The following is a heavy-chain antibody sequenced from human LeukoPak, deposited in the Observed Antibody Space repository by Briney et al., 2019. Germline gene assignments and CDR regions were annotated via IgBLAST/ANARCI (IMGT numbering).Heavy chain of an antibody. D-gene: IGHD6-19*01. CDR2: INHSGST. Sequence: PSETLSLTCAVSGGSISSGDYYWTWIRQPPGKGLEWIGEINHSGSTNYNPSLKSRVTISVDTSKNQFSLKLSSVTAADTAVYYCARPQSDIAVANGDYWGQGTLVTVSS. J-gene: IGHJ4*02. CDR1: GGSISSGDYY. V-gene: IGHV4-34*01. CDR3: ARPQSDIAVANGDY.